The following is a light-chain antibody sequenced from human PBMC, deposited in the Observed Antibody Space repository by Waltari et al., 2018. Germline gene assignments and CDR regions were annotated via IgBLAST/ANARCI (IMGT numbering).Light chain of an antibody. V-gene: IGLV2-11*01. CDR3: CSYAGNYTYV. CDR2: DVT. Sequence: QSALTQPRSVSGSPGQSVTISCPGTRSDVGGYHSVPWYQQHPGKAPKLMIYDVTKRPSGVPDPFSGSKSGNTASLTISGLQAEDEADYYCCSYAGNYTYVFGTGTKVTVL. J-gene: IGLJ1*01. CDR1: RSDVGGYHS.